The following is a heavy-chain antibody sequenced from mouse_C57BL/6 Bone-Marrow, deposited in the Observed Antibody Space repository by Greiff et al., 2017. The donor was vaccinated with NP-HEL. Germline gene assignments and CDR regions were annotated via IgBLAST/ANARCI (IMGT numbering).Heavy chain of an antibody. CDR2: ISDGGSYT. J-gene: IGHJ1*03. CDR3: ARVPDDCYYWYFDV. CDR1: GFTFSSYA. D-gene: IGHD2-3*01. V-gene: IGHV5-4*03. Sequence: EVKVVESGGGLVKPGGSLKLSCAASGFTFSSYAMSWVRQTPEKRLEWVATISDGGSYTYYPDNVKGRFTISRDNAKNNLYLQMSHLKSEDTAMYYCARVPDDCYYWYFDVWGTGTTVTVSS.